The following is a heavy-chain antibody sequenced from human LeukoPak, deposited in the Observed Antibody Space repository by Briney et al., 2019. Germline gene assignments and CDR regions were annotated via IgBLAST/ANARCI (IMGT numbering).Heavy chain of an antibody. V-gene: IGHV4-4*02. CDR3: APWPKGYCSGGSCYTDF. CDR1: GGSISSGNW. J-gene: IGHJ4*02. D-gene: IGHD2-15*01. Sequence: SGTLSLTCAVSGGSISSGNWWSWVRQPPGKGLEWIGEIYRSGSTNYNPSLKSRVTMSVDKSKNQFSLKLSSVTAADTAVYYCAPWPKGYCSGGSCYTDFWGQGTLVTVSS. CDR2: IYRSGST.